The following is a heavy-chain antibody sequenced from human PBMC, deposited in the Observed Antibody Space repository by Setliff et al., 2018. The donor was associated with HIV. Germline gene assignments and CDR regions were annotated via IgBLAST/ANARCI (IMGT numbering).Heavy chain of an antibody. CDR2: VDYTGST. CDR3: ARFAYYSDSGGYYHH. D-gene: IGHD3-22*01. Sequence: PSETLSLTCTVSGGSISTSNYYWGWVRQPPGKGLEWVGNVDYTGSTSHNPSLKSRVTMSVDASKNQFSLKLSSVTAADTAVYYCARFAYYSDSGGYYHHWGQGALVTVSS. V-gene: IGHV4-39*01. CDR1: GGSISTSNYY. J-gene: IGHJ4*02.